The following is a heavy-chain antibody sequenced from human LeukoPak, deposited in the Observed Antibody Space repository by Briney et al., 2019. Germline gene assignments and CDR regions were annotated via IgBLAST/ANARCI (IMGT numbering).Heavy chain of an antibody. CDR2: INPNSGGT. D-gene: IGHD2-15*01. CDR3: AMEGGYCSGGSCSGY. CDR1: GYTFTGYY. Sequence: ASVKVSCKASGYTFTGYYMHWVRQAPGQGLEWMGRINPNSGGTNYAQKFQGRVTMTRNTSISTAYMELSSLRSEDTAVYYCAMEGGYCSGGSCSGYWGQGTLVTVSS. V-gene: IGHV1-2*06. J-gene: IGHJ4*02.